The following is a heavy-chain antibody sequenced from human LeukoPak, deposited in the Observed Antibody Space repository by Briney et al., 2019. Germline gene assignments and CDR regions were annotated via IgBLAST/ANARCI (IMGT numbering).Heavy chain of an antibody. CDR2: ISHSGGDK. J-gene: IGHJ6*02. D-gene: IGHD3-10*01. Sequence: GRSLRLSCAASGFTFSNYGMHWVRQAPGKGLEWVAVISHSGGDKYYADSLKGRFTISRDNSKNALFLQMNSLRDKDTGVYYCAKDHFGSGTTMDVWGQGTTVTVSS. V-gene: IGHV3-30*18. CDR3: AKDHFGSGTTMDV. CDR1: GFTFSNYG.